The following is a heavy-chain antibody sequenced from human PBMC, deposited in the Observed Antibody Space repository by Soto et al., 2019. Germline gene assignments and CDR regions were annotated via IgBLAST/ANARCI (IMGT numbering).Heavy chain of an antibody. CDR1: GGTFSSYT. Sequence: QVQLVQSGAEVKKPGSSVKVSCKASGGTFSSYTISWVRQAPGQGLEWMGRIIPILGIANYADKFHGRVRVTTEKATSTASIEVTSRRSEDRAVYYRAREGCGRSTRCWGGGWFDPWGQGTLVTVSS. CDR2: IIPILGIA. D-gene: IGHD2-2*01. CDR3: AREGCGRSTRCWGGGWFDP. J-gene: IGHJ5*02. V-gene: IGHV1-69*08.